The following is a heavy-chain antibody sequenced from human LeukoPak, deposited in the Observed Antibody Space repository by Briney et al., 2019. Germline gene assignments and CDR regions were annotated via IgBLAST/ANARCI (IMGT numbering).Heavy chain of an antibody. V-gene: IGHV3-33*01. Sequence: GRSLTLSCAASGFTFSSYGMHWVRQAPGKGLEWVAVIWYDGSNKYYADSVKGRFTISRDNSKNTLYLQMNSLRAEDTAVYYCARERDSSSWPHYGMDVWGKGTTVTVSS. CDR3: ARERDSSSWPHYGMDV. J-gene: IGHJ6*04. CDR2: IWYDGSNK. CDR1: GFTFSSYG. D-gene: IGHD6-13*01.